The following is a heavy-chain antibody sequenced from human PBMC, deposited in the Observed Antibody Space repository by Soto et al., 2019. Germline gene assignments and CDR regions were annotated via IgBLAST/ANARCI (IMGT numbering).Heavy chain of an antibody. D-gene: IGHD6-19*01. CDR1: GFSLSTSGVG. Sequence: QITLKESGPTLEKPTQTLTLTCTFSGFSLSTSGVGVGWIRQPPGKALEWLALIYWDDDKRYCPSLKSRLTNTKYTSKIQVVLTMTNMDPVDTATYYCAHSVAVAGTPPYYYYGMDVWGQGTTVTVSS. CDR3: AHSVAVAGTPPYYYYGMDV. J-gene: IGHJ6*02. V-gene: IGHV2-5*02. CDR2: IYWDDDK.